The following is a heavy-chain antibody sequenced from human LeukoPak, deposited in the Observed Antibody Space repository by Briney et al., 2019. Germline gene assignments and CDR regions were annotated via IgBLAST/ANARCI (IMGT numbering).Heavy chain of an antibody. J-gene: IGHJ6*03. Sequence: SVKVSCKASGGTFRTYSVTWVRQAPGQGLEWMGGIIPIFGIPNYAQKFQGRVKVTTDDATGTAYVELSSLMSEDTAIYYCARVDRYHFYLDVWGKGTPVTVSS. CDR3: ARVDRYHFYLDV. CDR2: IIPIFGIP. CDR1: GGTFRTYS. V-gene: IGHV1-69*05.